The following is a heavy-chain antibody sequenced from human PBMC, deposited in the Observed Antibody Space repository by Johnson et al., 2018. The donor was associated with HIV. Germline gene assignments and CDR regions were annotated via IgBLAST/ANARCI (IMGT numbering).Heavy chain of an antibody. Sequence: VQLVESGGGLVKPGGSLRLSCAASGLTFSSSGMHWVRQAPGKGLEWVAVISYDGSNKYYADSVKGRFTISRDNSKNTLYLQMNSLRAEDTAVYYCATPAGGTNALDIWGQGTMVTVSS. CDR1: GLTFSSSG. D-gene: IGHD1-26*01. V-gene: IGHV3-30*03. CDR3: ATPAGGTNALDI. J-gene: IGHJ3*02. CDR2: ISYDGSNK.